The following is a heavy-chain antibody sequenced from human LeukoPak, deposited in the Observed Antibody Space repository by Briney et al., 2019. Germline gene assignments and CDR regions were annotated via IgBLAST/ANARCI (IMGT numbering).Heavy chain of an antibody. J-gene: IGHJ4*02. CDR1: GFTFADNA. D-gene: IGHD1-1*01. V-gene: IGHV3-9*01. Sequence: GGSLRLSCAASGFTFADNAMHWVRQAPGKGLEWVSSISWNSANIGYADSVKGRFTISRDNSKNTLYLQMNSLRAEDTAVYYCAKAPPYKKYFDYWGQGTLVTVSS. CDR3: AKAPPYKKYFDY. CDR2: ISWNSANI.